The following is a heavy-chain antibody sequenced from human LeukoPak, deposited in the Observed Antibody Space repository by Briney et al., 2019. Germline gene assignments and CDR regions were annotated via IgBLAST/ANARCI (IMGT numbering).Heavy chain of an antibody. CDR2: ISGSATTI. CDR1: GFTFSSFE. Sequence: GGSLRLSCAASGFTFSSFEMNWVRQAPGEGLEWVSYISGSATTIYYADSVRGRFTISRDNAKKSLYLRMNSLRAEDTAIYYCVSAYGGLLDYWGQGNLVTVSS. J-gene: IGHJ4*02. CDR3: VSAYGGLLDY. D-gene: IGHD3-16*01. V-gene: IGHV3-48*03.